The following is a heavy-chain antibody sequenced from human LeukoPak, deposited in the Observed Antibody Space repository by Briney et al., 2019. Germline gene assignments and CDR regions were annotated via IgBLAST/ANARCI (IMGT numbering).Heavy chain of an antibody. J-gene: IGHJ4*02. V-gene: IGHV1-18*01. CDR1: GYTFTSYG. D-gene: IGHD3-3*01. CDR3: AREADFWSCYYVFDY. Sequence: ASVKVSCKASGYTFTSYGISWVRQAPGQGLEWMGWISAYNGNTNYAQKLQGRVTMTTDTSTSTAYMELRSLRFDDTAVYYCAREADFWSCYYVFDYWGQGTLVTVSS. CDR2: ISAYNGNT.